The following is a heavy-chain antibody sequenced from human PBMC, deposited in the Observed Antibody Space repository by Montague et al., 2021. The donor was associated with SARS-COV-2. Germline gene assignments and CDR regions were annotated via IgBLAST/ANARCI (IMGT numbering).Heavy chain of an antibody. Sequence: SLRLSCAGSGFTFGDYAMSWVCQAPGKGLEWVGFIRSKGYGGTKEYAASVKGRFTISRDDSKSIAYLQMNSLKTEDTAVYYCSRVRDYYGSGSYYFDYWGQGTLVTVSS. J-gene: IGHJ4*02. V-gene: IGHV3-49*04. CDR3: SRVRDYYGSGSYYFDY. D-gene: IGHD3-10*01. CDR1: GFTFGDYA. CDR2: IRSKGYGGTK.